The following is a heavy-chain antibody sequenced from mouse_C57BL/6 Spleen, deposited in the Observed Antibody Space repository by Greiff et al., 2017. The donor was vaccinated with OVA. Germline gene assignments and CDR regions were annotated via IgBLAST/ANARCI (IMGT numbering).Heavy chain of an antibody. Sequence: EVQLQQSGPVLVKPGASVKMSCKASGYTFTDYYMNWVKQSHGKSLEWIGVINPYNGGTSYNQKFEGKATLTVDKSSSTAYMELNSLTSEDSAVYYCARWLLYAMDYWGQGTSVTVSS. CDR2: INPYNGGT. CDR3: ARWLLYAMDY. V-gene: IGHV1-19*01. D-gene: IGHD2-3*01. CDR1: GYTFTDYY. J-gene: IGHJ4*01.